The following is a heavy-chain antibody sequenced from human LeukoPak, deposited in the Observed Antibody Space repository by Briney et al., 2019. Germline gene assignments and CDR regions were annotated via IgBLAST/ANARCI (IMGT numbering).Heavy chain of an antibody. CDR2: INPSGGST. CDR3: ARDSGMVRGTVDY. CDR1: GYTFTGYY. D-gene: IGHD3-10*01. V-gene: IGHV1-46*01. J-gene: IGHJ4*02. Sequence: ASVKVSCKSSGYTFTGYYMYWVRQAPGQGLEWMGIINPSGGSTSYAQKFQGRVTMTRDTSTSTVYMELSSLRSEETAVYYCARDSGMVRGTVDYWGQGTLVTVSS.